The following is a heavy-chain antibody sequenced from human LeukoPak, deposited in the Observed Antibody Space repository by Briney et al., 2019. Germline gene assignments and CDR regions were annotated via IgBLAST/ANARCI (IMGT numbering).Heavy chain of an antibody. CDR2: INPNSGGT. Sequence: ASVKVSCKASGYTFTGYYMHWVRQAPGQGLEWMGWINPNSGGTNYAQKFQGWVTMTRDTSISTAYMELSRLRSDDTAVYYCANLFCSRTSCYLMDQWGQGTLVTVSS. V-gene: IGHV1-2*04. D-gene: IGHD2-2*01. CDR1: GYTFTGYY. J-gene: IGHJ4*02. CDR3: ANLFCSRTSCYLMDQ.